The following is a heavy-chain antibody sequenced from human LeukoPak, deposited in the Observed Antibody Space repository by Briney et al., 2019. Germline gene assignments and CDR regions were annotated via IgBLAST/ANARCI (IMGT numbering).Heavy chain of an antibody. CDR3: ARDLSLNWFDP. J-gene: IGHJ5*02. D-gene: IGHD2/OR15-2a*01. Sequence: GGSLRLSCAASGSTVSSNYMSWVRQAPGKGLEWVSVIYSGGTTYYADSVKGRFTISRDNSKNTLYLQMNSLRAEDTAVYYCARDLSLNWFDPWGQGTLVTVSS. CDR1: GSTVSSNY. CDR2: IYSGGTT. V-gene: IGHV3-66*02.